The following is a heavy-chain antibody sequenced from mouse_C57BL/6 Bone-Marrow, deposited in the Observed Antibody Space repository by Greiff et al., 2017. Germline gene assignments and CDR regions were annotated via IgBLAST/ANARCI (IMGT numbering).Heavy chain of an antibody. J-gene: IGHJ1*03. CDR1: GYTFTSYW. CDR3: ARPYYSNYWYFDV. Sequence: QVQLQQPGAKLVKPGASVKMSCKASGYTFTSYWITWVKQRPGQGLEWIGAIYPGSGSTNYNEKFKSKATLTVDTSSSTAYMQLSSLTSEDSAVYYCARPYYSNYWYFDVWGTGTTVTVSS. D-gene: IGHD2-5*01. V-gene: IGHV1-55*01. CDR2: IYPGSGST.